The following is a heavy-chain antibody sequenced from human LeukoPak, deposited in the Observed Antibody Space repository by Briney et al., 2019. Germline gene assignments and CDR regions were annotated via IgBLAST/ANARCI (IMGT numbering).Heavy chain of an antibody. V-gene: IGHV4-30-4*01. J-gene: IGHJ4*02. D-gene: IGHD2-15*01. Sequence: PSETLSLTCSVSGGSMNSGDDCWSWVRQPPGKGLERIGYIYHSGSAYYSPSLKSRVTISVDTSKNQFSLKLASVTAADTAMYFCARETLFEYGSGGYHERYYFDYWGQGILVTVSS. CDR3: ARETLFEYGSGGYHERYYFDY. CDR2: IYHSGSA. CDR1: GGSMNSGDDC.